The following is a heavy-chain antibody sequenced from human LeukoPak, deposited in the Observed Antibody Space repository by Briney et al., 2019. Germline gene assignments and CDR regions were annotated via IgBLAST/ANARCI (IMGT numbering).Heavy chain of an antibody. Sequence: SETLSLTCTVSGGSISSYYWSWIRQPPGEGLEWIGYIYYSGSTNYNPSLKSRVTISVDTSKNQFSLKLSSVTAADTAVYYCARGLGSWLQLGNWFDPWGQGTLVTVSS. CDR3: ARGLGSWLQLGNWFDP. D-gene: IGHD5-24*01. CDR2: IYYSGST. V-gene: IGHV4-59*01. J-gene: IGHJ5*02. CDR1: GGSISSYY.